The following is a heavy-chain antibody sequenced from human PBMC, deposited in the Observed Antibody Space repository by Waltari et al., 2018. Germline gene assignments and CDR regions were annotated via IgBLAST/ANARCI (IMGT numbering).Heavy chain of an antibody. CDR2: IKSDGTNI. V-gene: IGHV3-74*03. Sequence: LSCAVSGFLYNDYWMDWVRQAPGQGLVWVSRIKSDGTNIKYADSVRGRFTISRDSAKNTFYLQMNSLRAEDTAVYYCTRNPGYWGQGTLVTVAS. J-gene: IGHJ4*02. CDR3: TRNPGY. D-gene: IGHD2-15*01. CDR1: GFLYNDYW.